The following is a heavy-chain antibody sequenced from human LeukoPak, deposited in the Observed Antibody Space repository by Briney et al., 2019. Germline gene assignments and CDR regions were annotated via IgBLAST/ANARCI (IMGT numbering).Heavy chain of an antibody. D-gene: IGHD2-2*01. V-gene: IGHV4-34*01. J-gene: IGHJ6*03. Sequence: SETLSLTCAVYGGSFSGYYWSWIRQPPGKGLEWIGEINHSGSTNYNPSLKSRVTISLDTSKHQFSLRLSSVTAADTAVYYCARDNSDSTSHTFYYYMDVWGKGTTVTVSS. CDR1: GGSFSGYY. CDR3: ARDNSDSTSHTFYYYMDV. CDR2: INHSGST.